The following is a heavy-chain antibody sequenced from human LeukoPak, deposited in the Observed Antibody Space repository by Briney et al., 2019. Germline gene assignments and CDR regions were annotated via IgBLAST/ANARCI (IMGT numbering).Heavy chain of an antibody. Sequence: GGSLRLSCTTSGFPFDDFAMRWVRQPAGKGLEWVGFIRRRAYGGAAEYAASVKGRFIISRDDSKGIAYLQMNSLKTEDTAVYYCSRNGLVDFDYWGQGSRVIVSP. CDR1: GFPFDDFA. CDR2: IRRRAYGGAA. J-gene: IGHJ4*02. CDR3: SRNGLVDFDY. V-gene: IGHV3-49*04.